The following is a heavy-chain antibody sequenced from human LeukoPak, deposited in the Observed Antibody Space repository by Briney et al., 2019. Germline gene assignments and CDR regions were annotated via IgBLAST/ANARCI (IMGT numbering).Heavy chain of an antibody. V-gene: IGHV4-39*01. D-gene: IGHD5-18*01. Sequence: SETLSLTCTVSGGSISSSSYYWGWIRQPPGKGLEWIGSIYYSGSTYYNPSLKSRVTISVDTSKNQFSLKLSSVTAADTAVYYCARSGYSYGNRFNWSDPWGQGTLVTVSS. CDR3: ARSGYSYGNRFNWSDP. CDR1: GGSISSSSYY. J-gene: IGHJ5*02. CDR2: IYYSGST.